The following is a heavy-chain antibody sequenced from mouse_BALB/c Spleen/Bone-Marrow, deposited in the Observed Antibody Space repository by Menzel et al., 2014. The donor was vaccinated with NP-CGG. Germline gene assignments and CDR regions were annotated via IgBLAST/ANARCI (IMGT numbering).Heavy chain of an antibody. J-gene: IGHJ4*01. CDR1: GYTFTDYY. V-gene: IGHV1-26*01. CDR2: INLSSGDT. CDR3: RRSRAMNN. Sequence: SGPELEKPGASVQMSCKASGYTFTDYYMKRGKQSHGKSLVWIGDINLSSGDTFYNQKFKGKATLTVDKISSTAYIQLNSLASEDSAICFCRRSRAMNNWGLGTSGTRSS.